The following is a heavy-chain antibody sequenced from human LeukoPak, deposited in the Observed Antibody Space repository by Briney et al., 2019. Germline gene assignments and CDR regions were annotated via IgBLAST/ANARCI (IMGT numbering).Heavy chain of an antibody. D-gene: IGHD3-22*01. CDR3: ARVVVITTESDY. CDR2: IYYSGST. V-gene: IGHV4-59*12. CDR1: GGSISSYY. J-gene: IGHJ4*02. Sequence: SETLSLTCTVSGGSISSYYWSWIRQPPGKGLEWIGYIYYSGSTNYNPSLKSRVTISVDTSKNQFSLKLSSVTAADTAVYYCARVVVITTESDYWGQGTLVTVSS.